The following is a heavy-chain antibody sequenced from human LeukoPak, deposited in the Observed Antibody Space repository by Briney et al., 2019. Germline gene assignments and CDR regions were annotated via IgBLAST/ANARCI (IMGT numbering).Heavy chain of an antibody. CDR1: GGSISSYY. J-gene: IGHJ5*02. V-gene: IGHV4-59*01. CDR3: ARGDPYSSSWYFDP. D-gene: IGHD6-13*01. CDR2: IYYSGST. Sequence: SETLSLTCTVPGGSISSYYWSWIRQPPGKGLEWIGYIYYSGSTNYNPSLKSRVTISVDTSKNQFSLKLSSVTAADTAVYYCARGDPYSSSWYFDPWGQGTLVTVSS.